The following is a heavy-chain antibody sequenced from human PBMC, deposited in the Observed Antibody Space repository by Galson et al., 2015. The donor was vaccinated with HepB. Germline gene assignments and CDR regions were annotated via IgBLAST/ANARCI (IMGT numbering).Heavy chain of an antibody. V-gene: IGHV1-46*01. CDR3: EGVSDYYDSNEFYDY. CDR2: INTSRNNA. D-gene: IGHD3-22*01. CDR1: GYTFTTYY. Sequence: SVKVSCKASGYTFTTYYIHWVRQAPGQGLEWMGIINTSRNNAAYAQKLQGRVTMTRDTSKSTVYMELSSQRSEDTAIYFCEGVSDYYDSNEFYDYWGQGTLVSDS. J-gene: IGHJ4*02.